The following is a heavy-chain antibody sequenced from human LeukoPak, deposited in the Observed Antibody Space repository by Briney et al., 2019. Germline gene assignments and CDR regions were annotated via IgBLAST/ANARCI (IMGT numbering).Heavy chain of an antibody. D-gene: IGHD3-10*01. V-gene: IGHV3-53*01. CDR3: AKDPRELGHNWFDP. J-gene: IGHJ5*02. CDR2: IYSGGST. Sequence: PGGSLRLSCAASGFTVSSNYMSWVRQAPGKGLEWVSVIYSGGSTYYADSVKGRFTTSRDNSKNTLYLQMNSLRAEDTAVYYCAKDPRELGHNWFDPWGQGTLVTVSS. CDR1: GFTVSSNY.